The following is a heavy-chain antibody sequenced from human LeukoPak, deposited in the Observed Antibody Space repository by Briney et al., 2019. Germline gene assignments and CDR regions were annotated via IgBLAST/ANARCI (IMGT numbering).Heavy chain of an antibody. Sequence: PGGSLRLSCAASGFTFSSYAMSWVRQAPGKGLEWVSVISGSGGSTYYADSVKGRFTISRDNSKNTLYLQMNSLRAEDTAVYYCAKDQLHSGSYFFDYWGQGTLVTVSS. CDR1: GFTFSSYA. J-gene: IGHJ4*02. CDR2: ISGSGGST. CDR3: AKDQLHSGSYFFDY. D-gene: IGHD1-26*01. V-gene: IGHV3-23*01.